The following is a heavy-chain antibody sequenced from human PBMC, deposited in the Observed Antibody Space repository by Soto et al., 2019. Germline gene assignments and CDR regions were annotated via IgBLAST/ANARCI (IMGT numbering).Heavy chain of an antibody. CDR3: ARDCTNGVCYPSYHYGMDV. V-gene: IGHV6-1*01. Sequence: SQTLSLTCAISGDSASSNSAAWNWIRQSPSRGLEWLGRTYYRSKWYNDYAVSVKSRITINPDTSKNQFSLQLNSVTPEDTAVYYCARDCTNGVCYPSYHYGMDVWGQGTTVTVSS. CDR2: TYYRSKWYN. D-gene: IGHD2-8*01. J-gene: IGHJ6*02. CDR1: GDSASSNSAA.